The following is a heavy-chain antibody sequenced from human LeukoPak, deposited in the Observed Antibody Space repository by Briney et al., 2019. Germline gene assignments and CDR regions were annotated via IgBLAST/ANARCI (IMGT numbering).Heavy chain of an antibody. CDR1: GFTFSGYW. CDR3: ARDGLWPFDY. V-gene: IGHV3-7*01. Sequence: GGSLRLSCAASGFTFSGYWMSWVRQAPGKGLEWVANIKQDGSEKYYVDSVKGRFTISRDNAKNSLYLQMNSLRAEGTAVYYCARDGLWPFDYWGQGTLVTVSS. CDR2: IKQDGSEK. J-gene: IGHJ4*02.